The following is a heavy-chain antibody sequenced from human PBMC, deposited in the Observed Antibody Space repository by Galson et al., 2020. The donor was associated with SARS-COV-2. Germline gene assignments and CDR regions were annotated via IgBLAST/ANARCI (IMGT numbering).Heavy chain of an antibody. CDR1: DAPMHSYY. Sequence: TSETLSITCSVSDAPMHSYYWSWLRQPPGKGLEWIGYISYSGSTSSNPSLRSRVTISVDLSKNQLSLKVTSVTAADPAVYYCARDPAPLYGDNYYYGMDVWGRGTTVTVSS. V-gene: IGHV4-59*01. J-gene: IGHJ6*02. CDR3: ARDPAPLYGDNYYYGMDV. CDR2: ISYSGST. D-gene: IGHD4-17*01.